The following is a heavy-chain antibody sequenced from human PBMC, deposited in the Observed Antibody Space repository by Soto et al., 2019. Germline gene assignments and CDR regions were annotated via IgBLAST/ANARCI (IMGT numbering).Heavy chain of an antibody. D-gene: IGHD1-1*01. CDR1: GSIFTGYG. CDR2: IWFDGSNK. Sequence: QVHLVESGGGVAQPGRSLRLSCAASGSIFTGYGMHWVRQAPGKGLEWVAVIWFDGSNKYYADSVKGRFTISRDNSKNMLYLKMNSLRVEGTAVYYCAGDEIGETTFRGYLGYWGQGTLVTVSS. J-gene: IGHJ4*02. CDR3: AGDEIGETTFRGYLGY. V-gene: IGHV3-33*01.